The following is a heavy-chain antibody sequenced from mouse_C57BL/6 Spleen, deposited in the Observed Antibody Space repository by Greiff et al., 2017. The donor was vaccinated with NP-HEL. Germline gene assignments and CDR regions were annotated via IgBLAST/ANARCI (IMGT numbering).Heavy chain of an antibody. CDR2: IDPSDSYT. CDR3: AITLGFAY. Sequence: QVQLQQPEAELVMPGASVKLSCKASGYTFTSYWMHWVKQRPGQGLEWIGEIDPSDSYTNYNQKFKGKSTLTVDKSSSTAYMQLSSLTSEDSAVYYCAITLGFAYWGQGTLVTVSA. CDR1: GYTFTSYW. V-gene: IGHV1-69*01. J-gene: IGHJ3*01.